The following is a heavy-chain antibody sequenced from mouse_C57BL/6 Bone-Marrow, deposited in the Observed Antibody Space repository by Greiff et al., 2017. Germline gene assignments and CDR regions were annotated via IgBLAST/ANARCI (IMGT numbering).Heavy chain of an antibody. J-gene: IGHJ4*01. CDR3: ASSGYYDAMDY. CDR1: GYTFTDYY. CDR2: INPNNGGT. Sequence: VQLQQSGPELVKPGASVKISCKASGYTFTDYYMNWVKQSHGKSLEWIGDINPNNGGTSYNQKFKGKATLTVDKSSSTAYMELRSLTSEVSAVYYCASSGYYDAMDYWGQGTSVTVSS. D-gene: IGHD3-2*02. V-gene: IGHV1-26*01.